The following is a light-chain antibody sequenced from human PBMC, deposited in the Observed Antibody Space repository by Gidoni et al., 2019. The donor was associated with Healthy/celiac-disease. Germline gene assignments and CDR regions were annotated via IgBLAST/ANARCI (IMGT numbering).Light chain of an antibody. CDR2: AAS. CDR1: QGIRND. J-gene: IGKJ1*01. Sequence: ANQMTQYPSSLSASVGDRVTITCRASQGIRNDLGWYQQKPGKAPKLLIYAASSLQSGVPSRFSGSGSGTDFTLTISSLQPEDFATYYCLQDYNYPWTFGQGTKVEIK. V-gene: IGKV1-6*01. CDR3: LQDYNYPWT.